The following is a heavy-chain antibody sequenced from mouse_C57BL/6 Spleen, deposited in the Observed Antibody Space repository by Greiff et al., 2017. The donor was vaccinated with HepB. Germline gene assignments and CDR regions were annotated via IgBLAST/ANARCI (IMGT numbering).Heavy chain of an antibody. CDR1: GYTFTSYG. V-gene: IGHV1-81*01. CDR2: IYPGSGNT. Sequence: QVQLKESGAELARPGASVKLSCKASGYTFTSYGISWVKQRTGQGLEWIGEIYPGSGNTYYNEKFKGKATLTADKSSSTAYMELRSLTSEDSAVYFCAILITTVVATDFDVWGTGTTVTVSS. J-gene: IGHJ1*03. D-gene: IGHD1-1*01. CDR3: AILITTVVATDFDV.